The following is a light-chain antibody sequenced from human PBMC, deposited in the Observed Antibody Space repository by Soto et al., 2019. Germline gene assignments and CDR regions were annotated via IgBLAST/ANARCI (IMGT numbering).Light chain of an antibody. J-gene: IGKJ1*01. CDR1: QSVSSSY. CDR3: QQYGSSPRGT. Sequence: EIIMTLSPATLSVSPGERATLSCRASQSVSSSYLAWYQQKPGQAPRLLIYGASSRATGIPDRFSGSGSGTDFTLTISRLEPEDFAVYYCQQYGSSPRGTFGQGTKVDI. V-gene: IGKV3-20*01. CDR2: GAS.